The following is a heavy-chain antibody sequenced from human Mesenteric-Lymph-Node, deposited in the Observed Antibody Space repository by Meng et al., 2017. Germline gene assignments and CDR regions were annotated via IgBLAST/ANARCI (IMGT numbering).Heavy chain of an antibody. V-gene: IGHV6-1*01. CDR1: VYSAYSTCGG. CDR2: TYYRSKWNN. CDR3: ARDYGTSRPFEY. J-gene: IGHJ4*02. D-gene: IGHD1/OR15-1a*01. Sequence: HVQLPWSGTGFVIPPRPPQPPCCISVYSAYSTCGGLNWIRHSQSRGIEWLGRTYYRSKWNNDYAGSVIGRIAINSDTSKNQIFLQLNSVAPEDTAVYYCARDYGTSRPFEYWGQGILVTVSS.